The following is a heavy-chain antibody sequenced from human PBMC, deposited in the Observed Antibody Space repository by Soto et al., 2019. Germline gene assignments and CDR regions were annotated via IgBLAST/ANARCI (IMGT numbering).Heavy chain of an antibody. V-gene: IGHV3-73*01. Sequence: PVGSLRLSCAASGFSFSGSNMHWVRQASGRGLEWIGRIKTKPNSYATEYAASVKGRFTISRDDAKNQVVLTKTNVDAVDTATYYCAHRRSGYFDSWGQGTLVNVSS. J-gene: IGHJ4*02. CDR1: GFSFSGSN. CDR2: IKTKPNSYAT. CDR3: AHRRSGYFDS.